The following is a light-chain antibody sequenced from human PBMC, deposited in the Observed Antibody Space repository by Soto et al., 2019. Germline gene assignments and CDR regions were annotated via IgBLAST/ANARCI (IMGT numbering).Light chain of an antibody. V-gene: IGLV2-8*01. J-gene: IGLJ1*01. CDR3: NSYTGTSNV. Sequence: ALAQPPSASGSLGQSVTISCTGTSSDVGAYRYVSWYQQHPGKAPKLIVYEVHERPSGVPARFSGSKSGNTASLTISGLQAEDEADYYCNSYTGTSNVFGTGTKVTVL. CDR1: SSDVGAYRY. CDR2: EVH.